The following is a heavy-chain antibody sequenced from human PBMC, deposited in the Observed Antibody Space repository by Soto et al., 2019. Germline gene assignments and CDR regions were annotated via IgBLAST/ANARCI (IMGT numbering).Heavy chain of an antibody. V-gene: IGHV3-30*18. CDR2: ISYDGSNK. CDR1: GFTFSIYG. J-gene: IGHJ4*02. D-gene: IGHD1-26*01. Sequence: GGSLRLSCAASGFTFSIYGMHWVRQAPGKGLEWVAVISYDGSNKYYADSVKGRFTISRDNSKNTLYLQMNSLRAEDTAVYYCAKGQWELGDYWGQGTLVTSPQ. CDR3: AKGQWELGDY.